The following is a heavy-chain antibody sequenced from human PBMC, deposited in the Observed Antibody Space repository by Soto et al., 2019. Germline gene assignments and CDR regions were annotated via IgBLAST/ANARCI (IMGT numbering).Heavy chain of an antibody. D-gene: IGHD1-26*01. CDR3: VQDGMELLRASTSDYYCMDV. CDR2: ISYDGRNK. CDR1: GFSFSNYG. V-gene: IGHV3-30*18. Sequence: QVQLVESGGGVVQPGRSLRLSCAASGFSFSNYGMHWVRQAPGKGLEWVALISYDGRNKYYVDSVEGRFTISRDNSKNTLDLQRNSLIVEDTAVYYCVQDGMELLRASTSDYYCMDVWGQGNTVTVS. J-gene: IGHJ6*02.